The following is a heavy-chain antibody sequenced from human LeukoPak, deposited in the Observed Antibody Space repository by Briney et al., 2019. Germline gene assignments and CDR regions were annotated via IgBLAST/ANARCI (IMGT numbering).Heavy chain of an antibody. CDR3: ARDVASGYSYGLRWFDP. J-gene: IGHJ5*02. CDR1: GGSISSYY. CDR2: IYYSGST. D-gene: IGHD5-18*01. Sequence: SETLSLTCTVSGGSISSYYWSWIRQPPGKGLEWIGYIYYSGSTNYNPSLKSRVTISVDTSKNQFPLKLSSVTAADTAVYYCARDVASGYSYGLRWFDPWGQGTLVTVSS. V-gene: IGHV4-59*01.